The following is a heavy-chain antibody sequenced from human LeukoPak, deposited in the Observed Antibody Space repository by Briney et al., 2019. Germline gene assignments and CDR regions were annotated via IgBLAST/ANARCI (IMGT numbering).Heavy chain of an antibody. CDR2: INPNSGGT. D-gene: IGHD2-2*01. J-gene: IGHJ4*02. CDR3: ARGYCSSTSCLASFFDY. CDR1: VYTFTGYY. V-gene: IGHV1-2*04. Sequence: ASVKVSCKASVYTFTGYYMHWVRQAPGQGLEWMGWINPNSGGTNYAQKFQGWVTMTRDTSISTAYMELSRLRSDDTAVYYCARGYCSSTSCLASFFDYWGQGTLVTVSS.